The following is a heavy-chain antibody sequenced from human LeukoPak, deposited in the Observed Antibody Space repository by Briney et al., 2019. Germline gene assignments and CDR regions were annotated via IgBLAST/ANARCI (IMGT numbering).Heavy chain of an antibody. V-gene: IGHV1-3*01. D-gene: IGHD1-26*01. J-gene: IGHJ6*02. CDR1: GYTFTSYA. CDR2: INAGNGNT. Sequence: ASVKVSCKASGYTFTSYAMHWVRQAPGQRLEWMGWINAGNGNTKYSQKFQGRVTITRDTSASTAYMELSSLRSEDTAVYYCARDWGTGTVGATEIRNYYGMDVWGQGTTVTVSS. CDR3: ARDWGTGTVGATEIRNYYGMDV.